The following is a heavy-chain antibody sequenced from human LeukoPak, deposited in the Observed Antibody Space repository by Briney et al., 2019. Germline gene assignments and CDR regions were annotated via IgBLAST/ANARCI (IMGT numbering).Heavy chain of an antibody. CDR1: GFRFSDYY. Sequence: GGSLRLSCPATGFRFSDYYTSWIRQAPGKGLEWVAYISSTGNSIFYADSVKGRFTISRDHAKNSLSLQLNSLRAEDTAVYYCAKGGIRYGYWFDHWGQGTLVTVSS. CDR2: ISSTGNSI. CDR3: AKGGIRYGYWFDH. D-gene: IGHD3-10*01. J-gene: IGHJ5*02. V-gene: IGHV3-11*01.